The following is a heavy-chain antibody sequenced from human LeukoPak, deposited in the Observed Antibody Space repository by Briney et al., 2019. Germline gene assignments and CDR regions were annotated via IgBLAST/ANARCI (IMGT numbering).Heavy chain of an antibody. CDR3: ARRYCSGGSCSGNWFDS. V-gene: IGHV1-2*02. D-gene: IGHD2-15*01. CDR1: GYTFTAYY. Sequence: ASVKVSCKASGYTFTAYYMHWVRQAPGQGLEWMGWINPNSGDTNYAQKFQGRVTLTRDTSFNTAYMDLSRLTSDDTAVYYCARRYCSGGSCSGNWFDSWGQGTLVTVSS. J-gene: IGHJ5*01. CDR2: INPNSGDT.